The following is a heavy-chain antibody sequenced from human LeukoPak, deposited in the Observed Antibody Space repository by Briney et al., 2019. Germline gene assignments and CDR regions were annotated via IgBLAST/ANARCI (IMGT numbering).Heavy chain of an antibody. D-gene: IGHD3-3*01. CDR2: IYHSGST. CDR3: ARVGRIFGVVTVDY. V-gene: IGHV4-38-2*02. Sequence: SETLSLTCTVSGYSISSGYYWGWIRQPPGKGLEWIGSIYHSGSTYYNPSLKSRVTISVDTSKNQFSLKLGSVTAADTAVYYCARVGRIFGVVTVDYWGQGALVTVSS. CDR1: GYSISSGYY. J-gene: IGHJ4*02.